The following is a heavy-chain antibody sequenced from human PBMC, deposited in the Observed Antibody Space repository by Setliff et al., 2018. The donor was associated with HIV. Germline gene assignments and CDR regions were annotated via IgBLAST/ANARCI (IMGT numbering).Heavy chain of an antibody. CDR1: GGSIRTGAYY. CDR3: ARGGAVSADFDS. CDR2: IYYDGGT. J-gene: IGHJ5*01. Sequence: SETLSLTCTVSGGSIRTGAYYWGWIRQPPGKGLEWIGSIYYDGGTFYKPSLKSRLTISVDTSKNQFSLSLNSVTAADTAVYFCARGGAVSADFDSWGQGTLVTVSS. D-gene: IGHD3-16*01. V-gene: IGHV4-39*07.